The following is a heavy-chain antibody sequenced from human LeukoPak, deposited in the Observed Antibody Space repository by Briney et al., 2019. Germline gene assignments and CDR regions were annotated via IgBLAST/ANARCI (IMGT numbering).Heavy chain of an antibody. CDR3: AKSGQVYGSGSPIYYYALDV. CDR2: ISASGGDT. J-gene: IGHJ6*04. V-gene: IGHV3-23*01. CDR1: GFTFNTYG. D-gene: IGHD3-10*01. Sequence: GRSLRLSCAASGFTFNTYGMSWVRPAPGKGLEWVSAISASGGDTYYADSVKGRFTISRDNSKNTLYLQMNSLRDEDTALYYCAKSGQVYGSGSPIYYYALDVWGKGTTVTISS.